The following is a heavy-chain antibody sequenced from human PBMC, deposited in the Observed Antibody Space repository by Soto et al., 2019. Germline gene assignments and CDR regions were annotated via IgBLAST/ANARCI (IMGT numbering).Heavy chain of an antibody. J-gene: IGHJ4*02. CDR3: VRRHGLTIEAYY. V-gene: IGHV4-34*01. D-gene: IGHD3-10*01. CDR2: INHSGST. Sequence: PSETLSLTCAVYGGSFSGYYWSWIRQPPGKGLEWIGEINHSGSTNYNPSLKSRVTISVDTSKNQFSLKLSSVTAADTAVYYCVRRHGLTIEAYYWGQGTLVTSPQ. CDR1: GGSFSGYY.